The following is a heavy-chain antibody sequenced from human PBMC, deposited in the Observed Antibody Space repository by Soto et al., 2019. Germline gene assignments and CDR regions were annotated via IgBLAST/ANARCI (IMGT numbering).Heavy chain of an antibody. D-gene: IGHD2-2*02. Sequence: SETLSLTCAVSGGSISSGGYSWSWIRQPPGKGLEWIGYIYSSGSTNYNPSLKSRVTISIDTSKNQFSLKLSSVTAADTAVYYCASVTRTCISTSCYRYYYGMDVWGQGTTVTVSS. CDR3: ASVTRTCISTSCYRYYYGMDV. J-gene: IGHJ6*02. CDR2: IYSSGST. CDR1: GGSISSGGYS. V-gene: IGHV4-61*08.